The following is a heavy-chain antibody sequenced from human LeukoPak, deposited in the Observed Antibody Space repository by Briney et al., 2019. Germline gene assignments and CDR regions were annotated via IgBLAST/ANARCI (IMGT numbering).Heavy chain of an antibody. CDR1: GGSISSGGYY. V-gene: IGHV4-31*03. CDR2: IYYNGST. Sequence: ASETLSLTCTVSGGSISSGGYYWSWIRQHPGKGLEWIGYIYYNGSTYYNPSLKSRVTISVDTSKNQFSLKLSSVTAADTAVYYCARGPGGSYYGDYWGQGTLVTVSS. J-gene: IGHJ4*02. CDR3: ARGPGGSYYGDY. D-gene: IGHD1-26*01.